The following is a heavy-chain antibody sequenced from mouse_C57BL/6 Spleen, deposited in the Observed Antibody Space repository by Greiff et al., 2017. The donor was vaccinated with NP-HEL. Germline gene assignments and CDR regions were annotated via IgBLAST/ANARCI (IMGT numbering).Heavy chain of an antibody. CDR1: GYTFTDYN. CDR3: AREGNWDGAWFAY. D-gene: IGHD4-1*01. Sequence: EVQLQQSGPELVKPGASVKIPCKASGYTFTDYNMDWVKQSHGKSLEWIGDINPNNGGTIYNQKFKGKATLTVDKSSSTAYMELRSLTSEDTAVYYCAREGNWDGAWFAYWGQGTLVTVSA. CDR2: INPNNGGT. V-gene: IGHV1-18*01. J-gene: IGHJ3*01.